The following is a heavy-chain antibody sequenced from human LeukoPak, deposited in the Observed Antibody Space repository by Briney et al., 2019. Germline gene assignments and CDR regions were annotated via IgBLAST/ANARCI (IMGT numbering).Heavy chain of an antibody. V-gene: IGHV1-2*02. CDR3: ARDHYYGSGSFNWFDT. J-gene: IGHJ5*02. CDR1: GYTFTSYY. D-gene: IGHD3-10*01. Sequence: ASVKVSCKASGYTFTSYYIHWVRQAPGQGLEWMGWINPTSGGTNYAQKFQGRVTMTRDTSITTAYMELSRLRSDDTAVYYCARDHYYGSGSFNWFDTWGQGTLVTVSS. CDR2: INPTSGGT.